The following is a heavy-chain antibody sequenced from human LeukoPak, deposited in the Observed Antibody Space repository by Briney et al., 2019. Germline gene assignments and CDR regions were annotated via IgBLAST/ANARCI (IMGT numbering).Heavy chain of an antibody. CDR1: GFTFSSYH. CDR2: IGTTGDT. CDR3: AKNWGSFSWYFDL. J-gene: IGHJ2*01. V-gene: IGHV3-13*01. D-gene: IGHD7-27*01. Sequence: PGGSLRLSCVVSGFTFSSYHMNWVRQATGKGLEWVSAIGTTGDTYYPGSVKGRFTISRENAKNSLYLQMNSLRAEDTALYHCAKNWGSFSWYFDLWGRGTLVTVSS.